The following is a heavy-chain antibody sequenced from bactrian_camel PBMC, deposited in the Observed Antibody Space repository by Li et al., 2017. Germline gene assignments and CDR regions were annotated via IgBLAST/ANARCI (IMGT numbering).Heavy chain of an antibody. D-gene: IGHD1*01. J-gene: IGHJ4*01. CDR1: GYTVNRAC. CDR3: AADMSGPLQCLLGWNKASEYNY. Sequence: HVQLVESGGGSVQAGGSLRFSCVASGYTVNRACMAWFRQTPGKEREAVAVTTPGGRTTVYTDSVKGRFTISQDNAKNTLYLQMNSLKPDDTAMYYCAADMSGPLQCLLGWNKASEYNYWGQGTQVTVS. V-gene: IGHV3S1*01. CDR2: TTPGGRTT.